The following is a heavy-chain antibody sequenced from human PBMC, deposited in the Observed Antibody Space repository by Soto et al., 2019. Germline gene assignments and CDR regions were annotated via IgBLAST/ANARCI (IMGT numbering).Heavy chain of an antibody. CDR3: ARDISGSSHFDY. CDR2: IYHSGTT. J-gene: IGHJ4*02. D-gene: IGHD1-26*01. Sequence: SETLSLTCAVSGGYIRSDGYSWSWIRQPPGKGLEWIGYIYHSGTTYYNPSLRSRVTISVDTSKNQFSLKLSSVTAADTAVYYCARDISGSSHFDYWGRGTLVTVSS. CDR1: GGYIRSDGYS. V-gene: IGHV4-30-2*01.